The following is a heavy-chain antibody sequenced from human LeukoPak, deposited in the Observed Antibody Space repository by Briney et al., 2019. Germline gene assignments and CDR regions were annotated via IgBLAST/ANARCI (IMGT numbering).Heavy chain of an antibody. Sequence: GASVKVSCKASGYTFNDYYMHWVRQAPGQGLEWMGWINPNSGGTNSAQKFQGRVTMTRDTSISTVYMELSRLRSDDTAVYYCASAEIRGGYPPPDYWGQGTLVTVSS. J-gene: IGHJ4*02. V-gene: IGHV1-2*02. CDR3: ASAEIRGGYPPPDY. CDR2: INPNSGGT. D-gene: IGHD5-18*01. CDR1: GYTFNDYY.